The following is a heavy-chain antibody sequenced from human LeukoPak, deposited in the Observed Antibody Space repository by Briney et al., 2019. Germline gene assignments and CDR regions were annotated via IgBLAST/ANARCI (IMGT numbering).Heavy chain of an antibody. V-gene: IGHV1-18*01. D-gene: IGHD2/OR15-2a*01. CDR1: GYTFTSYG. J-gene: IGHJ6*03. Sequence: ASVKVSCKASGYTFTSYGISWVRQAPGQGLEGMGWISAYNGNTNYAQKLQGRVTMTTDTSTSTAYIELRRLRSADTAVYYCARLLSDYMDVWGKGTTVTVSS. CDR3: ARLLSDYMDV. CDR2: ISAYNGNT.